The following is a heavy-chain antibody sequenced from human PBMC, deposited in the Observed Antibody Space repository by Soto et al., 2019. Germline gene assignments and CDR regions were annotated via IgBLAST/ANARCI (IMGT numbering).Heavy chain of an antibody. CDR3: EGRDDPFHV. CDR2: IWHDGSQK. CDR1: GLTFSNYG. V-gene: IGHV3-33*01. Sequence: QVQLVESGGGVVQPERSLRLSCVATGLTFSNYGIHWVRQAPGRGLEWVAVIWHDGSQKYSADSVMGRFTISRDNSKNTVYLQMNSLRAEDTAVYYCEGRDDPFHVWGQGTMVTVSS. J-gene: IGHJ3*01.